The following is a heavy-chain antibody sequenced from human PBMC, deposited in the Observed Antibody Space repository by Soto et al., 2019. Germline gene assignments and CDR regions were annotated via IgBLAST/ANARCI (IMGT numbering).Heavy chain of an antibody. D-gene: IGHD6-19*01. CDR3: ARDLGGTSSGWYIH. CDR2: IIPIFGTA. CDR1: GGTFSSYA. J-gene: IGHJ4*02. Sequence: ASVKVSCKASGGTFSSYAISWVRQAPGQGLEWMGGIIPIFGTANYAQKFQGRVTITADESTSTAYMELSSLRSEDTAVYYCARDLGGTSSGWYIHWGQGTLVTVSS. V-gene: IGHV1-69*13.